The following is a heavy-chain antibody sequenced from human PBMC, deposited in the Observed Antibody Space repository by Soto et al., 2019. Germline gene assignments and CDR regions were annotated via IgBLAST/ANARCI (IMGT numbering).Heavy chain of an antibody. V-gene: IGHV3-15*07. Sequence: PGGSLRLSCAASGFTFSNAWMNWVRQAPGKGLEWVGRIKSKTEGGTTDYAAPVKGRFTISRDDSKNTLYLQMNSLKTEDTAVYYCISILDYYDSSGYYYVPLDYWGQGTLVTVSS. CDR1: GFTFSNAW. J-gene: IGHJ4*02. CDR3: ISILDYYDSSGYYYVPLDY. CDR2: IKSKTEGGTT. D-gene: IGHD3-22*01.